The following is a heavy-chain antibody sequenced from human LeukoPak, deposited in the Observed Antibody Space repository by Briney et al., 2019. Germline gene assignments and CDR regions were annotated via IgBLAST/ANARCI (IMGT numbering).Heavy chain of an antibody. D-gene: IGHD2/OR15-2a*01. CDR1: GGTFTSYA. CDR3: ASVSYDAFDI. Sequence: GASVKVSFSASGGTFTSYAISWVRQAPGQGLEWMGGIIPIFGTANYAQKFQGRVTITTDESASTAYMELSSLRSEDTAVYYCASVSYDAFDIWGQGTMVTVSS. V-gene: IGHV1-69*05. CDR2: IIPIFGTA. J-gene: IGHJ3*02.